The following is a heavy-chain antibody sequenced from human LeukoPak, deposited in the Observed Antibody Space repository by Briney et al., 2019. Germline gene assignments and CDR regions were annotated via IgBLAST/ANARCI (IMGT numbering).Heavy chain of an antibody. V-gene: IGHV4-39*07. J-gene: IGHJ4*02. Sequence: SETLSLTCTVSGGSISSSSYYWGWIRQPPGKGLEWIGEIYHSGSTNYNPSLKSRVTISVDKSKNQFSLKLRFVTAADTAVYYCARGYPGFDYWGQGTLVSVSS. D-gene: IGHD1-26*01. CDR1: GGSISSSSYY. CDR2: IYHSGST. CDR3: ARGYPGFDY.